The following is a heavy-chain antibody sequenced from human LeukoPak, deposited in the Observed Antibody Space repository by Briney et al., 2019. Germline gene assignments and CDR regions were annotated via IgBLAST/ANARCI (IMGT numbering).Heavy chain of an antibody. CDR1: GGTFRNYP. D-gene: IGHD2-2*01. V-gene: IGHV1-69*01. J-gene: IGHJ4*02. CDR2: ILPIFRMT. Sequence: SVKVSCKASGGTFRNYPISWVRQAPGQGLEWMGGILPIFRMTNYAEKFQGGVTITADESTTTAYLELNSLRSEDTAVYYCAICSSTWSGDRPDSWGQGSLVTVSS. CDR3: AICSSTWSGDRPDS.